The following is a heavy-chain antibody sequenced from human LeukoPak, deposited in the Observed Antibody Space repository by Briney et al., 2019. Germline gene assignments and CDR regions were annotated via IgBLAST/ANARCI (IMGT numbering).Heavy chain of an antibody. D-gene: IGHD3-22*01. CDR1: GFTVSSNY. CDR3: AREVANYYDSSGTQNWGFDY. CDR2: IYSGGST. V-gene: IGHV3-53*01. J-gene: IGHJ4*02. Sequence: GGSLRLSCAASGFTVSSNYMSWVRQAPGKGLEWVSVIYSGGSTYYADSVKGRFTISRDNSKNTLYLQMNSLRAEDTAVYYCAREVANYYDSSGTQNWGFDYWGQGTLVTVSS.